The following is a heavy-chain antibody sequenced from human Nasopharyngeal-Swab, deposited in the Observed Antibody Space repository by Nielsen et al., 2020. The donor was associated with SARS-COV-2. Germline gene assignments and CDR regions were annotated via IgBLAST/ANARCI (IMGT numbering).Heavy chain of an antibody. CDR3: AGELLRDYGMDV. Sequence: GGSLRLSCAASGFTFSSYGMHWVRQAPGKGLEWVAVISYDGSNKYYADSVKGRFTISRDNSKNTLYLQMNSLGAEDTAVYYCAGELLRDYGMDVWGQGTTVTVSS. CDR2: ISYDGSNK. CDR1: GFTFSSYG. V-gene: IGHV3-30*03. D-gene: IGHD1-26*01. J-gene: IGHJ6*02.